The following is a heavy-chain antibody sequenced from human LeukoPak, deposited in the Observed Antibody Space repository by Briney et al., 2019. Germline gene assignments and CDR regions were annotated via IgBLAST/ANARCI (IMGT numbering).Heavy chain of an antibody. D-gene: IGHD5-24*01. CDR3: AKDMNWLQYFFDF. Sequence: GGSLRLSCAASGFTFSNFGMSWVRQAPGKGLEWVSVIYSGGSTYYADSVKGRFTISRDNSKNTLYLQMNSLRAEDTAVYYCAKDMNWLQYFFDFWGQGTLVTVSS. V-gene: IGHV3-23*03. CDR1: GFTFSNFG. J-gene: IGHJ4*02. CDR2: IYSGGST.